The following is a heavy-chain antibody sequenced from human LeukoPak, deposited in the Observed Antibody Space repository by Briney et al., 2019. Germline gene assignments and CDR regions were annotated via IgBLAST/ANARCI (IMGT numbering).Heavy chain of an antibody. D-gene: IGHD1-26*01. Sequence: GGSLRLSCATSAFTFSSSAMSWVRQAPGKGLEWVSAISSDGGNTYYADSVKGRFTISRDNSKNTLYLQMNSLRAEDTAVYYCAKDRYQGSVRAIDYWGQGTLVTVSS. J-gene: IGHJ4*02. CDR1: AFTFSSSA. V-gene: IGHV3-23*01. CDR2: ISSDGGNT. CDR3: AKDRYQGSVRAIDY.